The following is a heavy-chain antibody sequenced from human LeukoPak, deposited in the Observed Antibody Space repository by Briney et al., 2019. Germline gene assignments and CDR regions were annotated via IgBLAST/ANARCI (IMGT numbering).Heavy chain of an antibody. Sequence: GGSLRLSCAASGFTFSSFAMSWVRQAPGKGLEWVSSTSGSGGNTYYAHSVKGRFTISRDNFKNTLFLQMNSLRAKDTATYYCAKQRASYGYVFDYWGQGTLVTVSS. D-gene: IGHD5-18*01. CDR2: TSGSGGNT. V-gene: IGHV3-23*01. CDR1: GFTFSSFA. J-gene: IGHJ4*02. CDR3: AKQRASYGYVFDY.